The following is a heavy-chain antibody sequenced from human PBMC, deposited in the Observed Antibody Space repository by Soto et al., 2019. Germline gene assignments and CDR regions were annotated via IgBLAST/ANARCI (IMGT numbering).Heavy chain of an antibody. CDR3: ARHSRPGLGANWFDP. CDR1: GGSISSYY. Sequence: QVQLQESGPGLVKPSETLSLTCTVSGGSISSYYWSWIRQPPGKGLEWIGYIYYSGSTNYNPSLKSRVTISVDTSKNQFSLKLSSVTAADSAVYYCARHSRPGLGANWFDPWGQGTLVTVSS. J-gene: IGHJ5*02. D-gene: IGHD3-16*01. CDR2: IYYSGST. V-gene: IGHV4-59*08.